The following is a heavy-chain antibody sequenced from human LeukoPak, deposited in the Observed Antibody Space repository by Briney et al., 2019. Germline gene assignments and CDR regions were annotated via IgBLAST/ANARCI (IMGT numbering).Heavy chain of an antibody. CDR1: GGSISSGGYY. D-gene: IGHD2/OR15-2a*01. J-gene: IGHJ3*02. CDR3: ARKNDFDI. V-gene: IGHV4-61*08. Sequence: SETLSLTCTVSGGSISSGGYYWSWIRQHPGKGLEWIGYIYYSGSTYYNPSLKSRVTISVDMSKNQFSLRLTSVTAAGTAVYYCARKNDFDIWGQGTLVTVSS. CDR2: IYYSGST.